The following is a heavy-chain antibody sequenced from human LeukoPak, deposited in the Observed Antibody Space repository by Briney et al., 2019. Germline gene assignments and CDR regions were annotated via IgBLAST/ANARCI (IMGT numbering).Heavy chain of an antibody. CDR3: ARDIVYIMVLGENAPSAFYI. CDR1: GFTFSSYE. Sequence: GGSLRLSCAASGFTFSSYEMNWVRQAPGKRLEWVSYISSSGSTIYYADSVKGRFTISRDNAKNSLYLQMNSLRAEDTAVYYCARDIVYIMVLGENAPSAFYIWGQGTIVTVSS. V-gene: IGHV3-48*03. CDR2: ISSSGSTI. J-gene: IGHJ3*02. D-gene: IGHD3-10*01.